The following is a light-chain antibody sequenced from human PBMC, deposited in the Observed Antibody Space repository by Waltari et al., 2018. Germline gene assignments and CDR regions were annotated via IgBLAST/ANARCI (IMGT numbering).Light chain of an antibody. Sequence: QSALTQPPSASGSPGQSVTISCTGTRSDVGGYYFVSWYQQHPDKAPKLMIYEVTKRPSGVPDRFSGSKSGNTASLTVSGLQAEDEADYYCSSYAGSNLWVFGGGTKLTVL. J-gene: IGLJ3*02. V-gene: IGLV2-8*01. CDR1: RSDVGGYYF. CDR3: SSYAGSNLWV. CDR2: EVT.